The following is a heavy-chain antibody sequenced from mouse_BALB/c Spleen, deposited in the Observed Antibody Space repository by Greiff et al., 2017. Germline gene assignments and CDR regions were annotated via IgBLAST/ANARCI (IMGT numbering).Heavy chain of an antibody. J-gene: IGHJ2*01. Sequence: EVQVVESGGGLVQPGGSRKLSCAASGFTFSSFGMHWVRQAPEKGLEWVAYISSGSSTIYYADTVKGRFTISRDNPKNTLFPQMTSLRSEDTAMYYCARDKGGDYFDYWGQGTTLTVSS. V-gene: IGHV5-17*02. CDR2: ISSGSSTI. CDR3: ARDKGGDYFDY. CDR1: GFTFSSFG.